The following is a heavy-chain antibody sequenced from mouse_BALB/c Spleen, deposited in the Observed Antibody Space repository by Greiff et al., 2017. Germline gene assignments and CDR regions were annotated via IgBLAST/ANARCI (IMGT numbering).Heavy chain of an antibody. CDR1: GYTFTSYW. CDR2: INPSTGYT. Sequence: VQLQESGAELAKPGASVQMSCKASGYTFTSYWMHWVKQRPGQGLEWIGYINPSTGYTEYNQKFKDKATLTADKSSSTAYMQLSSLTSEDSAVYYCARIHYGSSYYFDCWGQGTTLTVSS. J-gene: IGHJ2*01. V-gene: IGHV1-7*01. D-gene: IGHD1-1*01. CDR3: ARIHYGSSYYFDC.